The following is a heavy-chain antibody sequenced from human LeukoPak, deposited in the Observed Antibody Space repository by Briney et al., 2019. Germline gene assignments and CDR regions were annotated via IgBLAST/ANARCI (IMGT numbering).Heavy chain of an antibody. CDR3: AKNVVVKRYIDY. CDR1: GFTFSNHA. D-gene: IGHD2-15*01. J-gene: IGHJ4*02. V-gene: IGHV3-23*01. Sequence: GGSLRLSCAASGFTFSNHAMSWVRQTPGKGLQWVSVISGSGRTTGYADSVKGRFTISRDNSKNTLSLQMNSLRVEDTAIYYCAKNVVVKRYIDYWGQGTLVTVSS. CDR2: ISGSGRTT.